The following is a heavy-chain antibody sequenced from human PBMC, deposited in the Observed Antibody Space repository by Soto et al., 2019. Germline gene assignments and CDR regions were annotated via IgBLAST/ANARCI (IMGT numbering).Heavy chain of an antibody. CDR3: ASVGATAALDY. D-gene: IGHD1-26*01. J-gene: IGHJ4*02. Sequence: SETLALTCTVSGGSISSYYWSWIRQPPGKGLEWIGYIYYSGSTNYNPSLKSRVTISVDTSKNQFSLKLSSVTAADTAVYYCASVGATAALDYWGQGTLVTVSS. V-gene: IGHV4-59*01. CDR2: IYYSGST. CDR1: GGSISSYY.